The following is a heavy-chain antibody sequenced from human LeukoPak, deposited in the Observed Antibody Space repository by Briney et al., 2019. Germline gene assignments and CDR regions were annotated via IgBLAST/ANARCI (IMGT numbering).Heavy chain of an antibody. V-gene: IGHV1-46*01. J-gene: IGHJ6*03. D-gene: IGHD2-2*01. CDR1: GYTFTGYY. CDR3: ARSGAIWYYYYYYMDV. CDR2: INPSGGST. Sequence: ASVKVSCKASGYTFTGYYMHWVRQAPGQGLEWMGIINPSGGSTSYAQKFQGRVTMTRDTSTSTVYMELSSLRSEDTAVYYCARSGAIWYYYYYYMDVWGKGTTVTVSS.